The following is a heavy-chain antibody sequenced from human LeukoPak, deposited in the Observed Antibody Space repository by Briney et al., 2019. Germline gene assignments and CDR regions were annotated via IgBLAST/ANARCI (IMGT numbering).Heavy chain of an antibody. V-gene: IGHV3-23*01. CDR1: GFTFSSYA. CDR2: LSGSGGST. CDR3: AKDLGTADY. Sequence: GGSLRLSRAASGFTFSSYAMSCVRHAPAKGLEWGSALSGSGGSTYYADSAKGRFTISKDNANDTLYLQMNSLRGEDTAVYYCAKDLGTADYWGQGTLVTVSS. D-gene: IGHD1-1*01. J-gene: IGHJ4*02.